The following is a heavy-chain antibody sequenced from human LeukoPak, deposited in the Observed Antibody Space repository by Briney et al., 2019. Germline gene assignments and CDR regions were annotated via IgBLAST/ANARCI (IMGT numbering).Heavy chain of an antibody. CDR3: ARQAPGYSSSWYGLQH. Sequence: ASETLSLTCAVYGGSFSGYYWSWIRQPPGKGREWIGEINHSGSTNYNPSLKSRVTISVDTSKNQFSLKLRSVTAADTAEYYCARQAPGYSSSWYGLQHWGQGTLVTVSS. V-gene: IGHV4-34*01. D-gene: IGHD6-13*01. J-gene: IGHJ1*01. CDR2: INHSGST. CDR1: GGSFSGYY.